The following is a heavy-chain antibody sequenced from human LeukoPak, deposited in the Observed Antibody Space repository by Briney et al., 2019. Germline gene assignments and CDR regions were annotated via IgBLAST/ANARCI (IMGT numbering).Heavy chain of an antibody. CDR2: INHSGST. CDR3: ARLRGYCSSTSCRKPNFDY. Sequence: SETLSLTCAVYGGSFSGYYWSWIRQPPGKGLEWIGEINHSGSTNYNPSLKCRVTISVDTSKNQFSLKLSSVTAADTAVYYCARLRGYCSSTSCRKPNFDYWGQGTLVTVSS. J-gene: IGHJ4*02. D-gene: IGHD2-2*03. CDR1: GGSFSGYY. V-gene: IGHV4-34*01.